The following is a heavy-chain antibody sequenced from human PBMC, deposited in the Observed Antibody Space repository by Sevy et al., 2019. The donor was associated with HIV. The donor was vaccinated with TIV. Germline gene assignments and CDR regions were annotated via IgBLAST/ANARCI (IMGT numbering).Heavy chain of an antibody. V-gene: IGHV3-30-3*01. CDR3: AREDRVGITIFGVVTPYYYYGMDV. J-gene: IGHJ6*02. D-gene: IGHD3-3*01. CDR2: ISYDGSNK. Sequence: GGSLRLSCAASGFTFSSYAMHWVRQAPGKGLEWVAVISYDGSNKYYADSVKGRFTISRDNSKNTLYLQMNSLRAEDTAVYYCAREDRVGITIFGVVTPYYYYGMDVWGQGTTVTVSS. CDR1: GFTFSSYA.